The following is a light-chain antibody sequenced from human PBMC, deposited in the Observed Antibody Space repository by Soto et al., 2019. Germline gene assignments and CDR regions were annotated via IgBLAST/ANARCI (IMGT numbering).Light chain of an antibody. CDR2: LNSDGSH. V-gene: IGLV4-69*01. Sequence: QTVVTQSPSASASLGASVKLTCTLSSGHSSYAIAWHQQQPEKGPRYLMKLNSDGSHSKGDGIPDRFSGSSSGAERYLTISSLQSEDEAAYYCQTWGTGIPWVFGGGTQLTVL. CDR1: SGHSSYA. J-gene: IGLJ3*02. CDR3: QTWGTGIPWV.